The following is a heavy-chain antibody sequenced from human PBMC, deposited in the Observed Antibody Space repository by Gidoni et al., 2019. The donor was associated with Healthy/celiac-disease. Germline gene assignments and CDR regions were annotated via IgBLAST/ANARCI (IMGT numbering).Heavy chain of an antibody. Sequence: EVQLVESGGGLVQPGGSLSISCAASGFTFSSDSMTWVRPAPGKGPEWVSYISSSSRTIYYADSVKGRFTISRDNAKNSLYLQMNSLRDEDTAVYYCARGSVSDYWGQGTLVTVSS. CDR2: ISSSSRTI. CDR3: ARGSVSDY. CDR1: GFTFSSDS. J-gene: IGHJ4*02. V-gene: IGHV3-48*02.